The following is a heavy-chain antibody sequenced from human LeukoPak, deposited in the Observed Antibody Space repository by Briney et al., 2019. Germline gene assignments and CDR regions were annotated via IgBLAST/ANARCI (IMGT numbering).Heavy chain of an antibody. CDR2: INAGNGNT. Sequence: ASVKVSCKASGYTFTSYAMHWVRQAPGQRLEWMGWINAGNGNTKYSQKFQGRVTITADESTSTAYMELSSLRSEDTAVYYCALIVVVIATDYYYYGMDVWGQGTTVTVSS. CDR1: GYTFTSYA. V-gene: IGHV1-3*01. D-gene: IGHD3-22*01. J-gene: IGHJ6*02. CDR3: ALIVVVIATDYYYYGMDV.